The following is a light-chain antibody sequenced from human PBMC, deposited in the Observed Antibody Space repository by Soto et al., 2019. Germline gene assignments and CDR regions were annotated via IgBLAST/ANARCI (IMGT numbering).Light chain of an antibody. V-gene: IGKV3-20*01. CDR3: QQYGSPPFT. CDR2: GAS. CDR1: QSVSSSY. J-gene: IGKJ3*01. Sequence: EIVLTQSPGTLSLSPGERATLSCRASQSVSSSYLAWYQQKPGQAPRLVIYGASRRATGIPDGFSGSGSGTDFTLTISRLEPEDFAVYYCQQYGSPPFTFGPGTKVDIK.